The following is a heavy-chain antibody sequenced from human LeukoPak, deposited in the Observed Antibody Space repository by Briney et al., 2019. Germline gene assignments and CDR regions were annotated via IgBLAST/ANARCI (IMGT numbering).Heavy chain of an antibody. Sequence: VASVKVSCKASGYTFTSYGISWVRQAPGQGLEWMGWISAYNGNTNYAQKLQGRVTMTTDTSTSTAYMELRSLRSDDTAVYYCARDGDIVVVPAAIFDPWGQGTLVTVSS. CDR3: ARDGDIVVVPAAIFDP. D-gene: IGHD2-2*01. J-gene: IGHJ5*02. CDR2: ISAYNGNT. CDR1: GYTFTSYG. V-gene: IGHV1-18*01.